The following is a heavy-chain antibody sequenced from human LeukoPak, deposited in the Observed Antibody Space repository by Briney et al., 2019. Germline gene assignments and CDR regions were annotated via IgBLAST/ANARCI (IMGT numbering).Heavy chain of an antibody. CDR2: IYYSGRT. V-gene: IGHV4-31*03. J-gene: IGHJ1*01. CDR1: GASITSTNYY. CDR3: ARVVPVPAEYFRH. Sequence: SQTLSLTCSVSGASITSTNYYWSWVRQVPGKGLEWIGYIYYSGRTYFNPSLRSRVSMSVDTSKSQSFLNLTSVTAADTAVYYCARVVPVPAEYFRHWGQGTLVTVSS.